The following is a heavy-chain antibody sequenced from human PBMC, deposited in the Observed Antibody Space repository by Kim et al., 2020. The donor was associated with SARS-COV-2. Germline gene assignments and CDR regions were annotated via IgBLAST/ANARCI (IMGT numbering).Heavy chain of an antibody. Sequence: QKFQGRVTITADESTSTAYMELSSLGSEDTAVYYCARANIVATIQVHFDYWGQGTLVTVSS. V-gene: IGHV1-69*01. CDR3: ARANIVATIQVHFDY. J-gene: IGHJ4*02. D-gene: IGHD5-12*01.